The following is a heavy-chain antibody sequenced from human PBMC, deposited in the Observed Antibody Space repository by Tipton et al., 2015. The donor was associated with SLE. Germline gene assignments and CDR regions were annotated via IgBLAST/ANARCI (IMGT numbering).Heavy chain of an antibody. Sequence: QLVQSGAEVKKPGASVKVSCKASGDTFASHYMHWVRQAPGQGLEWMGIINPSVGSTMFAQKFEGRVTMTRDTSTSTVYLDLSRLTYDDTAVYFCARRVEGGALPFDIWGQGTMVTVSS. D-gene: IGHD3-16*01. CDR3: ARRVEGGALPFDI. V-gene: IGHV1-46*01. CDR2: INPSVGST. J-gene: IGHJ3*02. CDR1: GDTFASHY.